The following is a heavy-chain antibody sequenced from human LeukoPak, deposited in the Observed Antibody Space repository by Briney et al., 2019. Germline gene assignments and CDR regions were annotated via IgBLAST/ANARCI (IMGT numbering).Heavy chain of an antibody. CDR2: IASDGSHT. D-gene: IGHD2-21*01. CDR3: ARERQDTILHSGAFDI. CDR1: GFTFSTYF. J-gene: IGHJ3*02. V-gene: IGHV3-30-3*01. Sequence: GRSLRLSCAASGFTFSTYFMHWVRQAPGKGLEWVADIASDGSHTFYVESVKGRFTISRDNSKNTRYLQMNSLRAEDTAVYFCARERQDTILHSGAFDIWGQGTMVTVLS.